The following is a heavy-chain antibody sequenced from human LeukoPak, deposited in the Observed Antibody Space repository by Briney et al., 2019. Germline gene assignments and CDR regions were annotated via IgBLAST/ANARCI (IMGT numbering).Heavy chain of an antibody. J-gene: IGHJ4*02. CDR3: ASNPSRIAVAGTFDY. V-gene: IGHV4-34*01. Sequence: PSETLSLTCDVHGGSFRGYSWNWIRQPPGKGLEWIGEINHSGRAKYNPSLKSRVTISVDTSKNQFSLKLSSVTAADTAVYYCASNPSRIAVAGTFDYWGQGTLVTVSS. CDR1: GGSFRGYS. D-gene: IGHD6-19*01. CDR2: INHSGRA.